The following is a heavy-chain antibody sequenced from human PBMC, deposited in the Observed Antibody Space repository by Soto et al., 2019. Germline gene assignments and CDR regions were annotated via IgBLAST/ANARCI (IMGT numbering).Heavy chain of an antibody. CDR2: ISSNGGST. CDR3: VKDQYYGSGSLLPWPYYYYGTDV. J-gene: IGHJ6*02. Sequence: LRLSCSASGFTFSSYAMHWVRQAPGKGLEYVSAISSNGGSTYYADSVKGRFTISRDNSKNTLYLQMSSLRAEDTAVYYCVKDQYYGSGSLLPWPYYYYGTDVWGQGTTVTVSS. CDR1: GFTFSSYA. D-gene: IGHD3-10*01. V-gene: IGHV3-64D*06.